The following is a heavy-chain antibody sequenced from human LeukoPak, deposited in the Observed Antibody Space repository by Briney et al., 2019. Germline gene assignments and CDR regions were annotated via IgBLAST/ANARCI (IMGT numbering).Heavy chain of an antibody. CDR1: GFTFSNSA. J-gene: IGHJ5*02. CDR3: AKEYCSGGSCYCYR. Sequence: GGSLSLSCAASGFTFSNSAMGWVRQAPGKGLEWVSVISGSGGSTYYADSVKGRFTISRDNSKNTLYLQMNSLRAEDTAVYYCAKEYCSGGSCYCYRWGQGTLVTVSS. V-gene: IGHV3-23*01. D-gene: IGHD2-15*01. CDR2: ISGSGGST.